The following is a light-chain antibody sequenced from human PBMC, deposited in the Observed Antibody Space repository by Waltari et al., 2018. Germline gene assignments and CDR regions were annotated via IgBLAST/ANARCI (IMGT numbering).Light chain of an antibody. V-gene: IGKV3-11*01. CDR2: DAS. Sequence: EIVLTQSPATLSLSPGERATLSCRASQSVSSYLAWYQQKPGQAPRLLMSDASNTATGIPARFSGSGSGTDFTLTISSLEPEDFAVYYCQHRRNWPWTFGQGTKVEIK. J-gene: IGKJ1*01. CDR3: QHRRNWPWT. CDR1: QSVSSY.